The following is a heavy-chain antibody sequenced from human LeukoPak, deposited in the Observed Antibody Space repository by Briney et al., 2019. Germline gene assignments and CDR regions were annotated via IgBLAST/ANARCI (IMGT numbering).Heavy chain of an antibody. CDR3: AKASIAVAGSYNWFDP. CDR2: ISGSGGST. CDR1: GFTFSSYA. D-gene: IGHD6-19*01. V-gene: IGHV3-23*01. J-gene: IGHJ5*02. Sequence: PGGSLRLSCAASGFTFSSYAMSWVRQAPGKGLEWVSAISGSGGSTYYADSVKGRFTISRDSSKNTLYLQMNSLRAEDTAVYYCAKASIAVAGSYNWFDPWGQGTLVTVSS.